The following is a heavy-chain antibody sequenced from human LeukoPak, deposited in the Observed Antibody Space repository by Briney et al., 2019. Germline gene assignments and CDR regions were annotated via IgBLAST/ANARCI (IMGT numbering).Heavy chain of an antibody. CDR2: ISYSGST. CDR3: VRDSGSYYFDY. V-gene: IGHV4-31*03. Sequence: SETLSLTCTVSGGSFSSGGYYRSWIRQHPGKGLEWIGYISYSGSTYYNPSLKSRVTISVDTSKNQFSLKLSSVTAADTAVYYCVRDSGSYYFDYWGQGTLVTVSS. CDR1: GGSFSSGGYY. J-gene: IGHJ4*02. D-gene: IGHD1-26*01.